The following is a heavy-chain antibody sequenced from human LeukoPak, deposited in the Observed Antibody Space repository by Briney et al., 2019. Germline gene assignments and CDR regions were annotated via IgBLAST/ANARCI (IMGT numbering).Heavy chain of an antibody. J-gene: IGHJ4*02. Sequence: QTGGSLRLSCAASGFTFRNYAMSWVRQAPGKGLEWVSAIVGNGVSTYYADSVQGRFTISRDNSKNTLYLQMNSLRAEGTALYYCTKWGDYDGSTGYYDSDYWGQGTLVTVSS. CDR3: TKWGDYDGSTGYYDSDY. D-gene: IGHD3-9*01. CDR1: GFTFRNYA. V-gene: IGHV3-23*01. CDR2: IVGNGVST.